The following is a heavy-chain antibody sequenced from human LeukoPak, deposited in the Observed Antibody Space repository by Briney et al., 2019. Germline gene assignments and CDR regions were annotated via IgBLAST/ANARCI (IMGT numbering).Heavy chain of an antibody. V-gene: IGHV4-38-2*02. J-gene: IGHJ3*02. D-gene: IGHD4-23*01. CDR3: ARAPNAGGNGAFDI. CDR2: IYSGST. Sequence: SETLSLTCIVSGDSISSGYYWGWIRQPPGKGLEWIGSIYSGSTYYNPSLKSRVTISVDTSKNQFSLKLSSVTAADTAVYYCARAPNAGGNGAFDIWGQGTMVTVSS. CDR1: GDSISSGYY.